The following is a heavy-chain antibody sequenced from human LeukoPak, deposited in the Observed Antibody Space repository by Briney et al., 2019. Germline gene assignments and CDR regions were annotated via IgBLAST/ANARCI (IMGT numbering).Heavy chain of an antibody. CDR1: GFSFSTNS. D-gene: IGHD3-22*01. CDR2: IRISGSSG. CDR3: ARGGIPHYSDNTGYFFGQF. Sequence: PGGSLRLSWAPSGFSFSTNSMTWVCWAPGKRLEWLSFIRISGSSGHYADSVKGRFTISRDNAENSVYLQMNSLRTEDTAVYYCARGGIPHYSDNTGYFFGQFWGQGTRVTVSS. J-gene: IGHJ4*02. V-gene: IGHV3-48*04.